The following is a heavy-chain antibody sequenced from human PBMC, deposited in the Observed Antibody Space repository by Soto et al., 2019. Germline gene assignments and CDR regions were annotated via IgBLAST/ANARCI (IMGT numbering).Heavy chain of an antibody. J-gene: IGHJ4*02. CDR2: IIPIFGTA. D-gene: IGHD5-18*01. Sequence: GASVKVSCKASGGTFSSYAISWLRQSPGQGLEWMGGIIPIFGTANYAQKFQGRVTITAGESTSTAYMGLSSLRSEDTAVYYCARGRGYSYGSLDYWGQGTLVTVSS. CDR1: GGTFSSYA. V-gene: IGHV1-69*13. CDR3: ARGRGYSYGSLDY.